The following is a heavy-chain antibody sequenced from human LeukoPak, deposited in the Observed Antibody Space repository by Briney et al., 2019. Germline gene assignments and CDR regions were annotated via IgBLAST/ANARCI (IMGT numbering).Heavy chain of an antibody. CDR3: ARDHRPYYYDSSGYYPDY. D-gene: IGHD3-22*01. CDR2: INSDGSST. V-gene: IGHV3-74*01. Sequence: LRHSRAATGFSIRGVYISLIRQALEKELVWVSRINSDGSSTSYADSVKGRFTISRDTAKNTLYLQMTSLRAEDTAVYYCARDHRPYYYDSSGYYPDYWGQGTLVIVSS. CDR1: GFSIRGVY. J-gene: IGHJ4*02.